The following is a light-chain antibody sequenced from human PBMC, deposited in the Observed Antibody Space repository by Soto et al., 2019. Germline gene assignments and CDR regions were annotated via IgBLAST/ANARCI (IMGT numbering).Light chain of an antibody. CDR3: CSYGDFRTSWV. Sequence: QSALTQPASVSGSPGQSITISCTGTSSTVGGFNVVSWYEQHPGTAPKLIIYEGTKRPSGVSDRFSGSRSGNTASLTISGLQTEDEGDYFCCSYGDFRTSWVFGGGTKLTVL. CDR2: EGT. V-gene: IGLV2-23*01. CDR1: SSTVGGFNV. J-gene: IGLJ3*02.